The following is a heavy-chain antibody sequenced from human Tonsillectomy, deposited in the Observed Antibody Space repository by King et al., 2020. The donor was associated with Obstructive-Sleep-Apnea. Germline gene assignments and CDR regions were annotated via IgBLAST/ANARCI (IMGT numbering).Heavy chain of an antibody. Sequence: VQLQESGPGLVKPSETLSLTCSVSGASISRHYWNWIRQGPGKGLEWIGYINYNGSTNYNPSLKSRVNILRDTSKNQFSVRLRFVTAADTAVYYCARLRSVAGTRTPSFDVWGQGTVITVSS. CDR1: GASISRHY. D-gene: IGHD6-19*01. CDR3: ARLRSVAGTRTPSFDV. CDR2: INYNGST. J-gene: IGHJ3*01. V-gene: IGHV4-59*08.